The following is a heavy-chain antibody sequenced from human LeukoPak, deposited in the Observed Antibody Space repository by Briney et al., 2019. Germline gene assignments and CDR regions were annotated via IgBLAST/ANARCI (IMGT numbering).Heavy chain of an antibody. J-gene: IGHJ4*02. D-gene: IGHD6-13*01. Sequence: GGTLRLSCAASGFTFSTYGMSWVRQAPGQGLEWVSFISSSSSYIYYADSVKGRFTISRDNAKNSLYLQMNSLRAEDTAVYYCARAPGYRGFLDYWGQGTLVTVSS. CDR3: ARAPGYRGFLDY. V-gene: IGHV3-21*01. CDR2: ISSSSSYI. CDR1: GFTFSTYG.